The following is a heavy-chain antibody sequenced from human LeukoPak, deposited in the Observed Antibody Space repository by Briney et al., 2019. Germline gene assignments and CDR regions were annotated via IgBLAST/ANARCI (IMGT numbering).Heavy chain of an antibody. J-gene: IGHJ4*02. CDR3: ASYDYVWGSLDF. D-gene: IGHD3-16*01. CDR2: IYHTGST. Sequence: NPSETLSLTCTVSGASVRSGSYYWTWIRQPPGEGLEWIGDIYHTGSTNYNPSLKSRVTFSLDKSKNHFALKLTSVTVADTAIYYCASYDYVWGSLDFWGQGTLVPVSS. V-gene: IGHV4-61*01. CDR1: GASVRSGSYY.